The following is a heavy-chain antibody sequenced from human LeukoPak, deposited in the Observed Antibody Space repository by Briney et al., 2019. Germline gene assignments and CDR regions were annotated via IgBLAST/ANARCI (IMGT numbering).Heavy chain of an antibody. J-gene: IGHJ4*02. CDR1: GGPISSGGYY. CDR3: ARGLLGYCSSTSCFLLGYFDY. V-gene: IGHV4-31*03. CDR2: IYYSGST. D-gene: IGHD2-2*01. Sequence: ASQTLSLTCTVSGGPISSGGYYWSWIRQHPGKGLEWIGYIYYSGSTYYNPSLKSRVTISVDTSKNQFSLKLSSVTAADTAVYYCARGLLGYCSSTSCFLLGYFDYWGQGTLVTVSS.